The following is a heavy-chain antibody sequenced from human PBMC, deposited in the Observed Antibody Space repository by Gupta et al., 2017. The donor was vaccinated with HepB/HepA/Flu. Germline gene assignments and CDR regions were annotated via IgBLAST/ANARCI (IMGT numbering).Heavy chain of an antibody. Sequence: QITLKESGPTLVKPTQTLTLTCTFSGFSLSTSGEGVGWIRQSPGKALEWLALIYWNDNKRYRPSLKSRLTITKDTAKNQVVITMTKLDTVETGTYYCAHRHDYGCNSYLFDYWGQGTLVTVSS. V-gene: IGHV2-5*01. CDR2: IYWNDNK. J-gene: IGHJ4*02. CDR3: AHRHDYGCNSYLFDY. D-gene: IGHD4-23*01. CDR1: GFSLSTSGEG.